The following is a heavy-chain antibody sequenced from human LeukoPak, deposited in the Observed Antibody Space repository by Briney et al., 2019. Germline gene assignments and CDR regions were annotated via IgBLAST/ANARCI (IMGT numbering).Heavy chain of an antibody. D-gene: IGHD3-3*01. CDR2: IYYSGST. CDR3: ARHEGDFWSGYIDY. V-gene: IGHV4-59*08. J-gene: IGHJ4*02. CDR1: GGSISSYY. Sequence: SETLSLTCTVSGGSISSYYWSWIRQPPGKGLEWNGYIYYSGSTNYNPSLKSRVTISVDTSKNQFSLKLSSVTAADTAVYYCARHEGDFWSGYIDYWGQGTLVTVSS.